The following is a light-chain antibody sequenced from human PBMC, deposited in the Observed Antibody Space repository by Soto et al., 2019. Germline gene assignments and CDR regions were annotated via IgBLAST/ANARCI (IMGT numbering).Light chain of an antibody. CDR2: RND. CDR3: AAWDDTVRSYV. Sequence: QSVLTQPPSVSGTPGQRVTISCSGSISNIGNNYVYWFQQLPGTAPKVLSNRNDQRPSGVPDRFSGSKSGTSASLVISGLRSEDEAEYYCAAWDDTVRSYVFGTGTKLTVL. CDR1: ISNIGNNY. V-gene: IGLV1-47*01. J-gene: IGLJ1*01.